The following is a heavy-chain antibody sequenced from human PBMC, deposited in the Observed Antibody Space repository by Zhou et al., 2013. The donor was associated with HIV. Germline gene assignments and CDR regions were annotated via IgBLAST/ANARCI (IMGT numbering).Heavy chain of an antibody. Sequence: QVQLMQSGPEVKRPGASVKVSCKASGYSFNNFGVAWVRQAPGQGLEWMGWISAYNDKTNFAQKFQARVTLTTDTSTTIAHMELRSLASDDTAVYFCARGMTHDSWGQGTLVTVSS. CDR2: ISAYNDKT. CDR1: GYSFNNFG. CDR3: ARGMTHDS. D-gene: IGHD2-21*02. J-gene: IGHJ4*02. V-gene: IGHV1-18*01.